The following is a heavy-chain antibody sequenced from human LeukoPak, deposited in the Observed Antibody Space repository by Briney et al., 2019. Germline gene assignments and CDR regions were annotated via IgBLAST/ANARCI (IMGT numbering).Heavy chain of an antibody. CDR2: IYTSGST. J-gene: IGHJ5*02. V-gene: IGHV4-4*08. CDR1: GGSISSYY. D-gene: IGHD3-10*01. CDR3: ARVQDGFGSNWFDP. Sequence: SETLSLTCTVSGGSISSYYWSWIRQPPGKGLEWIGHIYTSGSTNHNPSLKSRVTISEDTSKNQFSLRLGSVTAADTAVYYCARVQDGFGSNWFDPWGQGTLVTVSS.